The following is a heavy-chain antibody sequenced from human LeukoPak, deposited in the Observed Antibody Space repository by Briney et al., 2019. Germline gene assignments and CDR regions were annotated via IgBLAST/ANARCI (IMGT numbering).Heavy chain of an antibody. J-gene: IGHJ4*02. CDR3: ARADTATVFYVDY. Sequence: ASVKVSCKASRYTFTSYYMHWVRQAPGQGLEWVGWINPNSGGTNYAQKFQGRVTMTRDTSISTAYMELSRLRSDDTAVYYCARADTATVFYVDYWGQGTLVTVSS. CDR1: RYTFTSYY. D-gene: IGHD5-18*01. V-gene: IGHV1-2*02. CDR2: INPNSGGT.